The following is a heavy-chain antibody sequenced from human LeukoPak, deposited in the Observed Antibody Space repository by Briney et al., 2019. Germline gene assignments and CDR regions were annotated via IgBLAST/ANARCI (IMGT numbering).Heavy chain of an antibody. V-gene: IGHV3-23*01. CDR3: AKDPRDYYDSSGYYSPFDY. Sequence: GGSLRLSCAASGFTFSSYAMSWVRQAPGRGLEWVSAISGSGGSTYYADSVKGRFTSSRDNSKSTLYLQMNSLRAEDTAVYYCAKDPRDYYDSSGYYSPFDYWGQGTLVTVSS. CDR1: GFTFSSYA. D-gene: IGHD3-22*01. CDR2: ISGSGGST. J-gene: IGHJ4*02.